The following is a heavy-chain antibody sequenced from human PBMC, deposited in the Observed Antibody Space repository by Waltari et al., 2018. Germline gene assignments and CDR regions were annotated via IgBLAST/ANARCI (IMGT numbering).Heavy chain of an antibody. D-gene: IGHD4-17*01. CDR1: GMTFSNYW. Sequence: EVQLVESGGGSVQPGGSLRLSCAASGMTFSNYWMNWVRQAPGKGMRWVANIKPDGSEKNYVDSVEGRFSISRDNAQNSLYLQMNSLRAEDTAIYYCVTGLTTVTAKDYFDHWGQGALVTVS. J-gene: IGHJ4*02. CDR2: IKPDGSEK. CDR3: VTGLTTVTAKDYFDH. V-gene: IGHV3-7*01.